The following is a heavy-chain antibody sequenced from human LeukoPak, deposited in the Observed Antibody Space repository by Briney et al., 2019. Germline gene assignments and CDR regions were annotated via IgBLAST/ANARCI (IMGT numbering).Heavy chain of an antibody. CDR3: VRSRGTDSSGWYWRRGQDFDY. CDR2: ISAYNGNT. Sequence: GASVKVSCKASGYTFTSYGISWVRQAPGQGLEWMGWISAYNGNTNYAQKLQGRVTMTTDTSTSTAYMELRSLRSDDTAVYYCVRSRGTDSSGWYWRRGQDFDYWGQGTLVTVSS. CDR1: GYTFTSYG. V-gene: IGHV1-18*01. J-gene: IGHJ4*02. D-gene: IGHD6-19*01.